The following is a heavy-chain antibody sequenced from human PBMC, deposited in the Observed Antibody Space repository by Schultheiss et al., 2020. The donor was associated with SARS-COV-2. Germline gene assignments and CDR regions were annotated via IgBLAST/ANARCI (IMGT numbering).Heavy chain of an antibody. V-gene: IGHV1-2*02. CDR2: INPNSGGT. CDR3: ARAIGSSINSDFDY. J-gene: IGHJ4*02. CDR1: GYTFTGYY. Sequence: ASVKVSCKASGYTFTGYYMHWVRQAPGQGLEWMGWINPNSGGTNYAQKFQGRVTMTRDTSISTAYMELSRLRSDDTAVYYCARAIGSSINSDFDYWGQGTLVTVSS. D-gene: IGHD2/OR15-2a*01.